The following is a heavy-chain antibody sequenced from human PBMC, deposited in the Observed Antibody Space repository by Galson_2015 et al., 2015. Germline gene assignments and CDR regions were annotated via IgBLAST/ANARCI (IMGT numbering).Heavy chain of an antibody. V-gene: IGHV3-30*18. CDR1: GFTFSSYG. CDR2: ISYDGSNK. J-gene: IGHJ4*02. D-gene: IGHD3-22*01. Sequence: SLRLSSAASGFTFSSYGVHWVRQAPGKGLECVAVISYDGSNKYYADSVKGRFTISRDNSKNTLYMHMNSLRAEVTAVYYCAKERFYDSSGYPYYFDYWGQGTLVTVSS. CDR3: AKERFYDSSGYPYYFDY.